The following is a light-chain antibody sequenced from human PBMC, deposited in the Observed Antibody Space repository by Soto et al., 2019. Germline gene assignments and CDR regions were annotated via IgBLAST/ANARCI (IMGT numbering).Light chain of an antibody. CDR2: DVS. CDR1: SSDVGGYNY. CDR3: SSYTSSSTYV. J-gene: IGLJ1*01. Sequence: QSALTQPASVSGSPGQSITISCTGTSSDVGGYNYVSWYQQHPGKAPKLMIYDVSNRPSGVSNRFSGSKSGNTASLTISWLQAEGGAYYYCSSYTSSSTYVFGTGTKVTVL. V-gene: IGLV2-14*01.